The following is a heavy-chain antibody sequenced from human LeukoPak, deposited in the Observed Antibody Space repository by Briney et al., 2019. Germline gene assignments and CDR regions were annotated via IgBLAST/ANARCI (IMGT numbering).Heavy chain of an antibody. V-gene: IGHV4-34*01. J-gene: IGHJ1*01. CDR1: GGSFSGYY. D-gene: IGHD3-22*01. CDR3: ARGNTNSSGYLQH. Sequence: SSETLSLTCAVYGGSFSGYYWSWIRQPPGKGLEWIGEINHSGSTNYNPSLKSRVTISVDTSKNQFSLKLSSVTAADTAVYYCARGNTNSSGYLQHWGQGTLVTVSS. CDR2: INHSGST.